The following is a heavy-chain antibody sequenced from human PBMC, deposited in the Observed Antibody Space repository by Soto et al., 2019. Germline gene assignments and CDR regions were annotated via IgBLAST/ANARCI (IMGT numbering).Heavy chain of an antibody. J-gene: IGHJ6*01. V-gene: IGHV3-33*01. CDR1: GFNFRIYG. D-gene: IGHD2-8*01. CDR2: IWSDGSSK. CDR3: ATDPVLTPSV. Sequence: GESLRLSCAASGFNFRIYGMHWVRQAPGKGLEWVAVIWSDGSSKYYADSVKGRFTISKDNSNNTLFLQMDSLRAEDTAVYYCATDPVLTPSVWGQGITVTVSS.